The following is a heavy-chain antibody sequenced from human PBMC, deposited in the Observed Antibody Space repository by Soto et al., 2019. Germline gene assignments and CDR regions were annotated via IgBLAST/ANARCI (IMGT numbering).Heavy chain of an antibody. Sequence: QVQLQESGPGLVKPSETLSLTCTVSGGSISSYYWSWIRQPPGKGLEWIGYIYYSGSTNYNPSLKSRVTXSXDXXRNQFSLKPSSVTAADTAVYYCARVTIYYYYGMDVWGQGTTVTVSS. CDR3: ARVTIYYYYGMDV. V-gene: IGHV4-59*01. D-gene: IGHD2-2*01. CDR1: GGSISSYY. CDR2: IYYSGST. J-gene: IGHJ6*02.